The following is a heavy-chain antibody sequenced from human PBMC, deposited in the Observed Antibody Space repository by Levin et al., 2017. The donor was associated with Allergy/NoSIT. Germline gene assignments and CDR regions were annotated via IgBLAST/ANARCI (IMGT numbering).Heavy chain of an antibody. CDR2: ISSSSRTV. J-gene: IGHJ4*02. V-gene: IGHV3-48*01. Sequence: GGSLRLSCVASGFMFSSFTMNWVRQAPGKGLEWVAYISSSSRTVYNADSVKGRFTISRDDAQKSLYLQMNSLRAEAQAVYYCARAETYYFGSGTYSGLDYWGQGTLVTVSS. D-gene: IGHD3-10*01. CDR3: ARAETYYFGSGTYSGLDY. CDR1: GFMFSSFT.